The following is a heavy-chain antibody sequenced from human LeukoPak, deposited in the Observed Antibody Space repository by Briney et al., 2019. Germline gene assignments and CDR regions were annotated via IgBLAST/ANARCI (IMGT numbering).Heavy chain of an antibody. V-gene: IGHV1-69*05. CDR3: ARPASHNLRLELRPFDY. D-gene: IGHD1-7*01. J-gene: IGHJ4*02. Sequence: SVKVSCKASGGTFSSYAISWVRQAPGQGLEWMGRIIPIFGTANYAQKFQGRVTITTDESTSTAYMELSSLRSEDTAVYYCARPASHNLRLELRPFDYWGQGTLVTVSS. CDR1: GGTFSSYA. CDR2: IIPIFGTA.